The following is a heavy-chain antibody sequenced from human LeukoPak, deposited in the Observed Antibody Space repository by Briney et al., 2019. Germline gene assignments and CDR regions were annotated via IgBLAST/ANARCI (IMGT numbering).Heavy chain of an antibody. V-gene: IGHV3-30*18. J-gene: IGHJ4*02. Sequence: GGSLRLSCAASGFTFSNYGMHWVRQAPGKGLEWVAVISYDGSNKYYADSVKGRFTISRDNSKNTLYLQMNSLRAEDTAVYYCAKELAETSPYSGSYYIFDYWGQGTLVTVSS. CDR1: GFTFSNYG. D-gene: IGHD1-26*01. CDR2: ISYDGSNK. CDR3: AKELAETSPYSGSYYIFDY.